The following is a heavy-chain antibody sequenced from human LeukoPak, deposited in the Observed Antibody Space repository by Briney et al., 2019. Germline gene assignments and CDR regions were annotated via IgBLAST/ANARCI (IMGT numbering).Heavy chain of an antibody. V-gene: IGHV4-4*08. CDR2: IYNSGST. J-gene: IGHJ4*02. D-gene: IGHD3-3*01. CDR3: AREGGFYRPLDY. Sequence: PSETLSLTCTVSGGSINSYYWTWIRQPPGKGLEWIGYIYNSGSTNYNPSLKSRVTISADTSKKQFSLRVSSVTAADTAVYYCAREGGFYRPLDYSGQGTLVTVSS. CDR1: GGSINSYY.